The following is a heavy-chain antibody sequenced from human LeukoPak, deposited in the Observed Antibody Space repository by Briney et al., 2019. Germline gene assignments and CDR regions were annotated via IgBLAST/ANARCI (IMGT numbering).Heavy chain of an antibody. CDR3: ARLIPQVVVPGAVDY. CDR1: GYTFRSYA. J-gene: IGHJ4*02. CDR2: ISAYNGNR. D-gene: IGHD2-2*01. V-gene: IGHV1-18*01. Sequence: GASVKVSCKASGYTFRSYAISWVRQAPGQGLEWMGRISAYNGNRNYAQKLQGRVTMTTDTSTSTAYMELRSLRSDDTAVYYCARLIPQVVVPGAVDYWGQGTLVTVSS.